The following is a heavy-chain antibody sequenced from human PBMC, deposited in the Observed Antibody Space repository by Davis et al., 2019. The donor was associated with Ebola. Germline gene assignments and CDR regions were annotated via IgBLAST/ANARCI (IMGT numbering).Heavy chain of an antibody. CDR3: ARGGIAVEPAAGRNYYYYNGLDV. Sequence: PSETLSLTCSVSGDSISSYYWNWIRQPPGKGLEWIGYIFHSGSTKYNPSLKSRVTISVDTTKKQFSLKLSSVTAADTAVYYCARGGIAVEPAAGRNYYYYNGLDVWGQGTTVTVSS. D-gene: IGHD2-2*01. V-gene: IGHV4-59*01. J-gene: IGHJ6*02. CDR1: GDSISSYY. CDR2: IFHSGST.